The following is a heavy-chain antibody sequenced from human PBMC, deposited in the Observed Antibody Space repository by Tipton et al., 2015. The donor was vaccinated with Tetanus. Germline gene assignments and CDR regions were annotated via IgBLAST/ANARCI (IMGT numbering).Heavy chain of an antibody. V-gene: IGHV4-59*01. CDR2: VYSSGST. Sequence: TLSLTCSVSGGSINPYYWSWIRQPPGKGLEWIGNVYSSGSTYYNPSLKGRVTISVDASTTQFSLRLNSVTAADTAIYYCARDHRLSASYAGWFDPCGQGTLLPVSS. J-gene: IGHJ5*02. CDR1: GGSINPYY. D-gene: IGHD1-26*01. CDR3: ARDHRLSASYAGWFDP.